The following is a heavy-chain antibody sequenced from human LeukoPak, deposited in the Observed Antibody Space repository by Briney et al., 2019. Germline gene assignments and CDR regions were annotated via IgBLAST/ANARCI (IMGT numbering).Heavy chain of an antibody. V-gene: IGHV3-48*03. CDR3: ARDPYYGDYVV. D-gene: IGHD4-17*01. CDR2: ISSSGSTI. Sequence: PGGSLRLSCAASGCTFSSYEMHWVHQAPGKGLEWVSYISSSGSTIYYADSVKGRFTISRDNAKNSLYLQMNSLRAEDTAVYYCARDPYYGDYVVWGQGTLVTVSS. J-gene: IGHJ1*01. CDR1: GCTFSSYE.